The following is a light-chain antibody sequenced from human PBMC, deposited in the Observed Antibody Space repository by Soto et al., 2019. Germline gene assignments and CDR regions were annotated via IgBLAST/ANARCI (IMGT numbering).Light chain of an antibody. Sequence: EIVLTQSPGTLSLSPGERATLSCRASQSVSSSYLAWYQQKPGQAPRILISAASSRGIGITDRFSGSGSGTDFTLNISRLEPEDFAVYYCQQYGSSPFGPGTKVDIK. J-gene: IGKJ3*01. V-gene: IGKV3-20*01. CDR3: QQYGSSP. CDR1: QSVSSSY. CDR2: AAS.